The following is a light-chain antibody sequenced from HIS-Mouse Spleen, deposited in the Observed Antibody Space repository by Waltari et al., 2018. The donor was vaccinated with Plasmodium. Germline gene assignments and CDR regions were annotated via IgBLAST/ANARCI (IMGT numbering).Light chain of an antibody. CDR2: EDR. V-gene: IGLV3-10*01. CDR3: YSTDSSGNHRV. CDR1: ALPKKY. Sequence: SYELTQPPSVSVSPGQTARITCSGDALPKKYAYWYQQKAGQAPVLVIYEDRKRAPGIPEGCSGSSSGTMATLTISGAQVEDEADDYCYSTDSSGNHRVFGGGTKLTVL. J-gene: IGLJ3*02.